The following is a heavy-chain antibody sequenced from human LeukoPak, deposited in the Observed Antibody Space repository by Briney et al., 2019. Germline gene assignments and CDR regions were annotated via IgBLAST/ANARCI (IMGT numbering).Heavy chain of an antibody. V-gene: IGHV3-11*01. Sequence: GGSLRLSCAASGFTFSDYCMSWIRQAPGKGLEWVSYISVSGGSIYYADSVKGRFTISRDNAKNLLYLQMNSLRAEDTAVYYCAGHLGVWGSYRYDYWGQGTLVTVSS. CDR1: GFTFSDYC. CDR3: AGHLGVWGSYRYDY. D-gene: IGHD3-16*02. CDR2: ISVSGGSI. J-gene: IGHJ4*02.